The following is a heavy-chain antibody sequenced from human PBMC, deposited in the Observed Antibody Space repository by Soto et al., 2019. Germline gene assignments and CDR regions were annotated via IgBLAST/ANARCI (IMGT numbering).Heavy chain of an antibody. CDR2: IDSSTKYT. J-gene: IGHJ6*02. V-gene: IGHV3-11*05. CDR3: ASEYYYTMDV. CDR1: GFTFRDYY. Sequence: QVQLVESGGGLVSPGGSLRLSCEASGFTFRDYYMTWFRQAPGKGLEWLSYIDSSTKYTNYADSVKGRFTISRDNAKNSLYLQMNSLRTDDTVIYYCASEYYYTMDVCGQGTMVTVSS.